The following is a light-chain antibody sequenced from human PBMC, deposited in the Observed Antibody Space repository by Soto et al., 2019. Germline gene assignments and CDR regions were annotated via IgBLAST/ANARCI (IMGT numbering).Light chain of an antibody. J-gene: IGLJ1*01. CDR1: SSNNGNNY. CDR2: DNN. CDR3: GTWDSSLSAHYV. Sequence: QSVLTQPPSVSAAPGQKVTISCSGSSSNNGNNYVSSYQQLPGTAPKLLIYDNNKRPSGIPDRFSGSKSGTSATLGITGLQTGDEADYYCGTWDSSLSAHYVFGTGTKVTVL. V-gene: IGLV1-51*01.